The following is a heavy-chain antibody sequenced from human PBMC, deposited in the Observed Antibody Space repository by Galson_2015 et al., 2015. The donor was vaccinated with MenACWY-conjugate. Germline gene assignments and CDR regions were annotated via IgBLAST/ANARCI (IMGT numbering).Heavy chain of an antibody. D-gene: IGHD1-1*01. CDR3: ARLLTKYTAGDHIDY. Sequence: TLSLTCSVSGGSITNVNWWSWVRQPPGKGLEWIGDIFHSGRTNYNPSLNSRVTLSVDKSRNQFSLNLNSVTAADTAVYYCARLLTKYTAGDHIDYWGQGTLVTVSS. J-gene: IGHJ4*02. V-gene: IGHV4-4*02. CDR2: IFHSGRT. CDR1: GGSITNVNW.